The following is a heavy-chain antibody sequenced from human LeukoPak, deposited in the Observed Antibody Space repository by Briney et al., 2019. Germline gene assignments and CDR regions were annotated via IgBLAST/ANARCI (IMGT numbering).Heavy chain of an antibody. D-gene: IGHD1-1*01. CDR3: ANGLEGGYVDY. CDR2: ISASGDSL. CDR1: GFTFGSYS. V-gene: IGHV3-23*01. J-gene: IGHJ4*02. Sequence: GGTLRLSCAASGFTFGSYSMNWVRQTPGKGLEWVSVISASGDSLYYADSVKGRFTISRDNSKNTLYLQMNSLRAEDTAVYYCANGLEGGYVDYWGQGTLVTVSS.